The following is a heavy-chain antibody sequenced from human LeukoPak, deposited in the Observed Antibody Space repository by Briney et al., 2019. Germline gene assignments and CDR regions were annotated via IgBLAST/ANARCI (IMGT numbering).Heavy chain of an antibody. CDR2: IKQDGSEK. CDR3: ARDNYGLFDY. V-gene: IGHV3-7*01. D-gene: IGHD3-10*01. J-gene: IGHJ4*02. CDR1: GFTFSDYW. Sequence: PGGSLRLSCEASGFTFSDYWMSWVRQAPGKGLEWVANIKQDGSEKYYVDSVEGRFTISRDNAQNSLYLQMNSLRAEDTAMYYCARDNYGLFDYWGQGTLVTVS.